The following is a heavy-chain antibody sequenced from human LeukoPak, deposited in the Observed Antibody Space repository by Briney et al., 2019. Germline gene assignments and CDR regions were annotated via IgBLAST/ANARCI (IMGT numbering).Heavy chain of an antibody. CDR1: GLTFSDYW. CDR2: ISNDGTST. J-gene: IGHJ3*02. Sequence: GGSLRLSCAVSGLTFSDYWMHWVRQAPGKGLVWVSRISNDGTSTSYADSVKGRFTISRDNAKNTLYLQMNSLRGEDTAVYYCAKEVAIPVAVDAFERWGQGTLVTVSS. D-gene: IGHD6-19*01. V-gene: IGHV3-74*01. CDR3: AKEVAIPVAVDAFER.